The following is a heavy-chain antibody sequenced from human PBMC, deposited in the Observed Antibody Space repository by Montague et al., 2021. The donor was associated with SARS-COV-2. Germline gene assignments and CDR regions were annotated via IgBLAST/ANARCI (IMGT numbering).Heavy chain of an antibody. D-gene: IGHD5-12*01. CDR2: IYDSGST. CDR1: GGSISSSNYY. CDR3: ARRGRKLLPVATTIGGFDI. J-gene: IGHJ3*02. V-gene: IGHV4-39*02. Sequence: SETLSLTCTVSGGSISSSNYYWDWIRQPPGKGLEWIGSIYDSGSTYYNPTLKSRVTISVDTSKNHFSLKLSSVTAADTAVDYCARRGRKLLPVATTIGGFDIWGQGTMVNVSS.